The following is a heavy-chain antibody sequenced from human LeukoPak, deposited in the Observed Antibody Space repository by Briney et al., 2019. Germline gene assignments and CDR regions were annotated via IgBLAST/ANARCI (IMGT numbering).Heavy chain of an antibody. J-gene: IGHJ3*02. Sequence: PSETLSLTCTVSAGSISSYYWSWIRQPPGKGLEWIGYIYYSGSTNYNPSLKSRVTISVDTSKNQFSLKLSSVTAADTAVYYCARDRRAFDIWGQGTMVTVSS. CDR3: ARDRRAFDI. CDR2: IYYSGST. CDR1: AGSISSYY. V-gene: IGHV4-59*01.